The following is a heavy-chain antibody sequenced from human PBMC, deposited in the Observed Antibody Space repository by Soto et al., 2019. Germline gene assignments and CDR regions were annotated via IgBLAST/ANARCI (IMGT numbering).Heavy chain of an antibody. CDR2: IYYSGST. CDR1: GGSVSSGSFY. D-gene: IGHD3-3*01. CDR3: ARGNTIFGVVIPAAY. Sequence: SETLSLTCSVSGGSVSSGSFYWGWIRQPPGKGLEWIGYIYYSGSTNYNPSLKSRVTISVDTSKNQFSLKLSSVTAADTAVYYCARGNTIFGVVIPAAYWGRGTLVTVSS. J-gene: IGHJ4*02. V-gene: IGHV4-61*01.